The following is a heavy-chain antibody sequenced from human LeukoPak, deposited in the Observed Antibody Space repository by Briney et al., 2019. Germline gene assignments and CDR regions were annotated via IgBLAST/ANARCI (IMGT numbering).Heavy chain of an antibody. CDR1: GFTFSSYA. D-gene: IGHD1-14*01. Sequence: GGSLRLSCAASGFTFSSYAMSWVRQAPGKGLEWVSVIYSGGSTYYADSVKGRFTISRDNSKNTLYLQMNSLRAEDTAVYYCARDNRWRQMIDYWGQGTLVTVSS. V-gene: IGHV3-66*02. CDR3: ARDNRWRQMIDY. J-gene: IGHJ4*02. CDR2: IYSGGST.